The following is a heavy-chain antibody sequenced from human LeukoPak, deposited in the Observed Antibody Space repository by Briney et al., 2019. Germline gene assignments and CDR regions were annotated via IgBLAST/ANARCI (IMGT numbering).Heavy chain of an antibody. CDR1: GGSVNSYY. D-gene: IGHD2-2*01. V-gene: IGHV4-4*07. J-gene: IGHJ4*02. CDR2: IYASGSN. Sequence: SETLSLTCTVSGGSVNSYYWSWIRQPAGKGLEWIGHIYASGSNGYNPSLKSRVTMSLDMAKNQFSLRLTSVTAEDTAVYFCARMVPAGTHNYWGQGLLVTVSS. CDR3: ARMVPAGTHNY.